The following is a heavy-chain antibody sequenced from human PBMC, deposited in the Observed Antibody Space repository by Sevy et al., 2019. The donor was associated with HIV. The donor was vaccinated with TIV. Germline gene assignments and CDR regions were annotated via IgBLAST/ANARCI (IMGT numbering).Heavy chain of an antibody. J-gene: IGHJ4*02. CDR1: GYTFTNYA. CDR2: ISGFNGDT. V-gene: IGHV1-18*01. D-gene: IGHD3-3*01. CDR3: VRGTTFYDFWTGGDY. Sequence: ASVKVSCKASGYTFTNYAISWERQAPGRGLEWMGWISGFNGDTKNAEKFQGRFTMTTDTSTKTAYMDLRSLRSDDTAVYYCVRGTTFYDFWTGGDYWGQGTLVTVSS.